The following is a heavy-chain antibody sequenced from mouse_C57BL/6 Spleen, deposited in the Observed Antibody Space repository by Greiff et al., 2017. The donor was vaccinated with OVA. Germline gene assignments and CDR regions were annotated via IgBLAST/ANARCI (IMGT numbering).Heavy chain of an antibody. Sequence: DVQLVESGGDLVKPGGSLKLSCAASGFTFSSYGMSWVRQTPDKRLEWVATISSGGSYTYYPDSVKGRFTISRDNAKNTLYLQMSSLKSEDTAMYYCARRPDWYFDVWGTGTTVTVSS. J-gene: IGHJ1*03. V-gene: IGHV5-6*02. CDR2: ISSGGSYT. CDR3: ARRPDWYFDV. CDR1: GFTFSSYG.